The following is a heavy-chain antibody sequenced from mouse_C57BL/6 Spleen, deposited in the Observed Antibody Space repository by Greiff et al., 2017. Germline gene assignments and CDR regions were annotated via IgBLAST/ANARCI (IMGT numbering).Heavy chain of an antibody. CDR1: GYAFSSSW. Sequence: VQLQQSGPELVKPGASVKISCKASGYAFSSSWMNWVKQRPGKGLEWIGRIYPGDGVTNYNGKFKGKATLTADKSSSTAYMQLSSLTSEDSAVYFCASRYYYGSGYYFDYWGQGTTLTVSS. CDR3: ASRYYYGSGYYFDY. D-gene: IGHD1-1*01. CDR2: IYPGDGVT. V-gene: IGHV1-82*01. J-gene: IGHJ2*01.